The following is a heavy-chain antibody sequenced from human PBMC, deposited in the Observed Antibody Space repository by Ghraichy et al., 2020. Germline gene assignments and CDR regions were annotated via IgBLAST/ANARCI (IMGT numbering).Heavy chain of an antibody. CDR1: GYTFTGYY. Sequence: ASVKVSCKASGYTFTGYYMHWVRQAPGQGLEWMGWINPNNDATKYAQKFQGRVTMTRDTSISTAYMELSRLRSDDTAVYYCARQEDGNYVGYWGQGTLVTGSS. J-gene: IGHJ4*02. CDR2: INPNNDAT. CDR3: ARQEDGNYVGY. V-gene: IGHV1-2*02.